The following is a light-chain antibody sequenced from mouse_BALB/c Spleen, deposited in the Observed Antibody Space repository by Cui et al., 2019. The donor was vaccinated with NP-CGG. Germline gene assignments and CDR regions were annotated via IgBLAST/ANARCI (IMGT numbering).Light chain of an antibody. CDR3: ALWYSNHWV. J-gene: IGLJ1*01. CDR2: GTN. V-gene: IGLV1*01. Sequence: AVVTQESTTTTSPGETVTLTCRSSIGAGTTSNYANWVQEKPDHLFTGLIGGTNNRVPGVPARFSGSLIGDKAALTITGAQTEDEAIYFCALWYSNHWVFGGGTKLTVL. CDR1: IGAGTTSNY.